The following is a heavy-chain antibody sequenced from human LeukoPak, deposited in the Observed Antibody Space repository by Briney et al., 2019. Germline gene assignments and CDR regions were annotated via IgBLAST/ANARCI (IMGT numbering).Heavy chain of an antibody. CDR2: IYYSGST. CDR1: GGSFSGYY. Sequence: PSETLSLTCAVYGGSFSGYYWSWIRQPPGKGLEWIGSIYYSGSTYYNPSLKSRVTISVDTSKNQFSLKLSSVTAADTAVYYCARHVSGSYCFDYWGQGTLVTVSS. J-gene: IGHJ4*02. D-gene: IGHD1-26*01. V-gene: IGHV4-34*01. CDR3: ARHVSGSYCFDY.